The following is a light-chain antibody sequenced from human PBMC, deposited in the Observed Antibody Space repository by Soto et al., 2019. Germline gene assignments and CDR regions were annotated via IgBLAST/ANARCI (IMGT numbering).Light chain of an antibody. CDR3: QQYGSSPWT. Sequence: EIVLTQSPGTLSLSPGERATLSCRASQSFSSSYLAWYQQKPGQAPRLLIYGASSRATGIPDRFSGSGSGTDFTLTISRLEPEDFEVYYCQQYGSSPWTFGRGTKVDIX. V-gene: IGKV3-20*01. CDR2: GAS. J-gene: IGKJ1*01. CDR1: QSFSSSY.